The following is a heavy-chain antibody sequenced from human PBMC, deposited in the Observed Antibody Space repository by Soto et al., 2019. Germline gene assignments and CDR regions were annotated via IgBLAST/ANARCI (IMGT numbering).Heavy chain of an antibody. CDR3: ARENSSGYYYSYYYGMDV. D-gene: IGHD3-22*01. CDR2: TVANNGNA. Sequence: GASVKVSCKASGYAFTSFGISWVRQAPGQGLEWMGWTVANNGNAKYAQKLQGRVTMTTDTSTSTAYMELRSLRSDDTAVYYCARENSSGYYYSYYYGMDVWGQGTTATVSS. V-gene: IGHV1-18*01. CDR1: GYAFTSFG. J-gene: IGHJ6*02.